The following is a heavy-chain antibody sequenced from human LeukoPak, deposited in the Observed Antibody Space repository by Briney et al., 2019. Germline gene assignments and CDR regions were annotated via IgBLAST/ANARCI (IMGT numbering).Heavy chain of an antibody. CDR1: VFTFSSYS. CDR2: IISSSSYI. V-gene: IGHV3-21*01. Sequence: GGSLRLSCAGSVFTFSSYSMNCVRQAPGKGLEWVSSIISSSSYIYYADSVKGRFTISRDNAKNSLYLQMNSLRAEDTAVYYCARGYRSSSPGDYWGQGTLVTVSS. J-gene: IGHJ4*02. D-gene: IGHD6-6*01. CDR3: ARGYRSSSPGDY.